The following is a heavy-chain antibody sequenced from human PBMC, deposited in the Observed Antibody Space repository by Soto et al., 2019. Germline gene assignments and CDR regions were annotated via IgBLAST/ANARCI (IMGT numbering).Heavy chain of an antibody. CDR2: ISSSGSTT. J-gene: IGHJ6*02. V-gene: IGHV3-48*03. Sequence: GGSLRLPCAASGFTFSGYEMNWVRQAPGKGLEWVSYISSSGSTTYYADSVKGRFTISRDNSKNTLYLQMNSLRAEDTAVYYCATSGLGELSLHYYYGMDVWGQGTTVTVSS. D-gene: IGHD3-16*02. CDR3: ATSGLGELSLHYYYGMDV. CDR1: GFTFSGYE.